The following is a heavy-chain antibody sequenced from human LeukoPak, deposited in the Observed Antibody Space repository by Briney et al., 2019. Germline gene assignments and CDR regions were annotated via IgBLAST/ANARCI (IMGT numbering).Heavy chain of an antibody. V-gene: IGHV1-69*01. CDR3: ARDGMSMDFYYYYGMDV. D-gene: IGHD3/OR15-3a*01. CDR1: GGTFSSYA. CDR2: IIPIFGTA. J-gene: IGHJ6*02. Sequence: SVKASCKASGGTFSSYAISWVRQAPGQGLEWMGGIIPIFGTANYAQKFQGRVTITADESTSTAYMELSSLRSEDTAVYYCARDGMSMDFYYYYGMDVWGQGTTVTVSS.